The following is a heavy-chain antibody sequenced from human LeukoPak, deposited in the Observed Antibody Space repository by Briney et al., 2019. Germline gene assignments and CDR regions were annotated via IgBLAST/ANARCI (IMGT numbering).Heavy chain of an antibody. CDR1: GFTFSTYS. Sequence: GGSLRLSCAASGFTFSTYSMNWVRQAPGKGLEWVSSISSSSTYIYYADSVKGRFTISRDNAKNSLYLQMNSLRAEDTAVYYCARAYQWLADGDAFDNWGQGTMVTVSS. CDR3: ARAYQWLADGDAFDN. J-gene: IGHJ3*02. CDR2: ISSSSTYI. V-gene: IGHV3-21*01. D-gene: IGHD6-19*01.